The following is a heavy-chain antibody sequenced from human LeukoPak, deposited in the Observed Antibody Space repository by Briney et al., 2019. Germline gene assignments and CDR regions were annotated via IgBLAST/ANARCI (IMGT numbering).Heavy chain of an antibody. D-gene: IGHD5-12*01. CDR2: ISTYNGNT. CDR3: ARGRGSTSRY. CDR1: GYTFTSYG. Sequence: GASVKVSCKASGYTFTSYGITLVRQAPGQGLEWMGWISTYNGNTNYAQNLQGRVTMTTDTSTSTAYMELRSLRSDDTAVYYCARGRGSTSRYWGQGTLVTVSS. V-gene: IGHV1-18*01. J-gene: IGHJ4*02.